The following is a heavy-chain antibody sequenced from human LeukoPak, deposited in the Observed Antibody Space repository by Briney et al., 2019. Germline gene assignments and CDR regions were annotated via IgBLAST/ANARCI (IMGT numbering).Heavy chain of an antibody. CDR3: ARVVYGDSSKDFDY. CDR2: VNHGGTT. J-gene: IGHJ4*02. D-gene: IGHD4-17*01. Sequence: SETLSLTCAVCGESFSDYYWSWIRQPPGRGLEWLGEVNHGGTTNYNPSLKSRVIISADTSKNQFSLKLNSVTAADTAVYYCARVVYGDSSKDFDYWGQGTLVTVSS. CDR1: GESFSDYY. V-gene: IGHV4-34*01.